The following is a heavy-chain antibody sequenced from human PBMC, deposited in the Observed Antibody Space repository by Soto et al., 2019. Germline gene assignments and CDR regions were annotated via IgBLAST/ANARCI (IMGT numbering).Heavy chain of an antibody. CDR3: ARSKVVVAANPTNWLDP. CDR1: GYTFTGYY. CDR2: INPNSGGT. V-gene: IGHV1-2*04. J-gene: IGHJ5*02. Sequence: QVQLVQSGAEVKKPGASVKVSCKASGYTFTGYYMHWVRQAPGQGLEWMGWINPNSGGTNYAQKFQGWVTMTRDTSISTAYMELSRLRSDDTAVYYCARSKVVVAANPTNWLDPWGQGTLVTVSS. D-gene: IGHD2-15*01.